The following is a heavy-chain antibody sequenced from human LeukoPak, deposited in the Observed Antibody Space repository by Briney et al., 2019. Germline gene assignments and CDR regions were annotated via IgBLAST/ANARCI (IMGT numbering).Heavy chain of an antibody. V-gene: IGHV3-30-3*01. Sequence: SGRSLRLSCAASGFTFNDYNMHWVRQAPGKGLEWVAFISYHGINKNDADSVKGRFTISRDNSENTVYLQINSLRPEDTAIYYCARDFTGRYTIDYWGQGTLVTVSS. D-gene: IGHD3-9*01. J-gene: IGHJ4*02. CDR1: GFTFNDYN. CDR3: ARDFTGRYTIDY. CDR2: ISYHGINK.